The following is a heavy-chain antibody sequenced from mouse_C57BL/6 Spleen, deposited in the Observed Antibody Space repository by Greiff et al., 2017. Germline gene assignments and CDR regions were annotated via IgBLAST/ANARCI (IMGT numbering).Heavy chain of an antibody. J-gene: IGHJ2*01. Sequence: QVQLQQPGAELVRPGSSVKLSCKASGYTFTSYWMHWVKQRPIQGLEWIGNIDPSDSETHYNQKFKDKATLTVDKSSSTAYMQLSSLTSGDSEVYYCARENYYGSGYYFDYWGQGTTLTVSS. V-gene: IGHV1-52*01. D-gene: IGHD1-1*01. CDR2: IDPSDSET. CDR3: ARENYYGSGYYFDY. CDR1: GYTFTSYW.